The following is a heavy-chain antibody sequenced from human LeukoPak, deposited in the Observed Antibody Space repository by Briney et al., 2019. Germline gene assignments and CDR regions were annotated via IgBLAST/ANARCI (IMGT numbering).Heavy chain of an antibody. V-gene: IGHV4-59*01. Sequence: SETLSLTCTVSGGSISGYYWSWIRQPPGKGLEWIGYIYYSGSTKYNPSPKSRVTMSVDTSKNQFSLNLSSVTAADTALYYCAKLSSSIYYGMDVGGQGTKVTVSS. CDR1: GGSISGYY. CDR2: IYYSGST. D-gene: IGHD6-13*01. CDR3: AKLSSSIYYGMDV. J-gene: IGHJ6*02.